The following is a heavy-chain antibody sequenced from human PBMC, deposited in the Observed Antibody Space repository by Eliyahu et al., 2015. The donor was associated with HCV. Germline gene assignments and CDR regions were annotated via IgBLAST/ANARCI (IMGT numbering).Heavy chain of an antibody. CDR3: VTSAVDYRATFTIGWYYFDF. J-gene: IGHJ4*02. Sequence: EVQLLESGGGLVQPGGSLRLSCAASGXTXSXYAMXWVRQAPGKRLXXVSXITGSGGNAYYPDSVKGRFTISRDNSKNTLYLQMNSLRAEDTAVYYCVTSAVDYRATFTIGWYYFDFWGPGSLVTVSS. CDR2: ITGSGGNA. V-gene: IGHV3-23*01. D-gene: IGHD6-19*01. CDR1: GXTXSXYA.